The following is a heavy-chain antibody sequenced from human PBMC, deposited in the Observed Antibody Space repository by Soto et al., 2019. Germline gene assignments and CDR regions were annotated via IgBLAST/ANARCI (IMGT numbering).Heavy chain of an antibody. D-gene: IGHD2-2*01. CDR2: IYYSGGT. CDR1: GGSISSYY. CDR3: ARASRGYQLSTLMDV. V-gene: IGHV4-59*01. J-gene: IGHJ6*02. Sequence: SETLSLTCTVSGGSISSYYWSWIRQPPGKGLEWIGYIYYSGGTNYNPSLKSRVTISVDTSKNQFSLKLSSVTAADTAVYYCARASRGYQLSTLMDVWGQGTTVTVSS.